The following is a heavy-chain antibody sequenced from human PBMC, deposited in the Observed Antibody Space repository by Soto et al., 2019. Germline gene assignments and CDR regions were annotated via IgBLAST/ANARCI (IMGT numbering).Heavy chain of an antibody. Sequence: GESLKISCKGSGYSFTSYWISRVRQMPGKGLEWMGRIDPSDSYTNYSPSFQGHVTISADKSISTAYLQWSSLKASDTAMYYCARLRGTVVAPRDPADALDTWGQGTMVTVSS. CDR3: ARLRGTVVAPRDPADALDT. CDR1: GYSFTSYW. D-gene: IGHD2-15*01. J-gene: IGHJ3*02. CDR2: IDPSDSYT. V-gene: IGHV5-10-1*01.